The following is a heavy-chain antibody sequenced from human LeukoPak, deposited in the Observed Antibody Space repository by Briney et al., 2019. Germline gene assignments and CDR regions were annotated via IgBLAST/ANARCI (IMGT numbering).Heavy chain of an antibody. V-gene: IGHV1-8*01. CDR3: ARVSNYYDSSGYFH. CDR1: GYTFTSYD. CDR2: MNPNSGNT. Sequence: ASVKVSCKASGYTFTSYDINWVRQATGQGLEWMGWMNPNSGNTGYAQKFQGRVTMTRDTSISTAYMELSRLRSDDTAVYYCARVSNYYDSSGYFHWGQGTLVTVSS. J-gene: IGHJ4*02. D-gene: IGHD3-22*01.